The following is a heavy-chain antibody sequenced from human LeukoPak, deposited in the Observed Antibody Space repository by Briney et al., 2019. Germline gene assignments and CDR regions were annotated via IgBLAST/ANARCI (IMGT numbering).Heavy chain of an antibody. CDR3: ARHIAGGYGRPYYYYKDV. Sequence: SETLSLTCAVYGGSFSGYYWSWIRQPPGKGLEWIGSIYYSGSTYYNPSLKSRVTISVDTSKNQFSLKLSSVTAADTAVYYCARHIAGGYGRPYYYYKDVRGKGTTVTISS. J-gene: IGHJ6*03. CDR1: GGSFSGYY. V-gene: IGHV4-34*01. D-gene: IGHD1-26*01. CDR2: IYYSGST.